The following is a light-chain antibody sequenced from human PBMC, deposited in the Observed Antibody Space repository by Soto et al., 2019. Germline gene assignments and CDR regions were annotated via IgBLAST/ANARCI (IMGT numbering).Light chain of an antibody. CDR1: SSNIGSNY. J-gene: IGLJ3*02. Sequence: QSVLTQPPLASGTPGQRVTISCSGSSSNIGSNYVYWYQQLPGTAPKLLIYSNNQRPSGVPDRFSGSKSGTSASLAISGLRSEDEADYYCAAWDDSLSGRVFGGGTKLT. V-gene: IGLV1-47*02. CDR2: SNN. CDR3: AAWDDSLSGRV.